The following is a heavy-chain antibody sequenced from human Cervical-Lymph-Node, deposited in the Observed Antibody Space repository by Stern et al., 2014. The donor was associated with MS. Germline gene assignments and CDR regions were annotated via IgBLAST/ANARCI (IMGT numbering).Heavy chain of an antibody. V-gene: IGHV4-59*01. Sequence: VQLVESGTGLVIPSETLSLTCTVSGASIGTYFWGWIRQSPGRGLEWIGHMYYTGSTKYNPSLQSRVTLSVDTSKNQVSLRLKSVTTADTAVYYCVSCSGGSCYKVQHWGQGALVIVSS. J-gene: IGHJ1*01. CDR2: MYYTGST. CDR1: GASIGTYF. D-gene: IGHD2-15*01. CDR3: VSCSGGSCYKVQH.